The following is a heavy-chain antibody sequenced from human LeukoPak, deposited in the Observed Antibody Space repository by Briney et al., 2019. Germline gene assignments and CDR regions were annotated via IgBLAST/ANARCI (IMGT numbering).Heavy chain of an antibody. D-gene: IGHD2-2*01. CDR1: GYTFTGYY. J-gene: IGHJ6*02. CDR2: INPNSGGT. CDR3: ASLHIVVVPAAAPGYYGMDV. V-gene: IGHV1-2*02. Sequence: GASVKVSCKASGYTFTGYYMHWVRQAPGQGLEWMGWINPNSGGTNYAQKFQGRVTMTRDTSISTAYMELSRLRSDDTAVYYCASLHIVVVPAAAPGYYGMDVWGQGTTVTVSS.